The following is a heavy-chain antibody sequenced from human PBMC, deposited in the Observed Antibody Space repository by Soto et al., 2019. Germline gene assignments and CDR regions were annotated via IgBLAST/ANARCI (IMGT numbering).Heavy chain of an antibody. D-gene: IGHD2-2*01. CDR2: IKSKTDGGTT. CDR1: GFTFSNAW. V-gene: IGHV3-15*01. J-gene: IGHJ6*02. CDR3: TTAVVQDARAYYYYGMDV. Sequence: PGGSLRLSCAASGFTFSNAWMSWVRQAPGKGLEWVGRIKSKTDGGTTDYAAPVKGRFTISRDDSKNTLYLQMNSLKTEDTAVYYCTTAVVQDARAYYYYGMDVWGQGTTVPVSS.